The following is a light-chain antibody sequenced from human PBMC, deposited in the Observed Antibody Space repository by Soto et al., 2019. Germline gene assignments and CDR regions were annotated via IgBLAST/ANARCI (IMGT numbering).Light chain of an antibody. J-gene: IGLJ2*01. V-gene: IGLV1-40*01. CDR3: QSYDSSLRGSV. CDR2: GNN. CDR1: SSNIGAGYD. Sequence: VLTQPPSVSGAPGQRVTISCTGSSSNIGAGYDVHWYQQLPGTAPKLLIYGNNNRPSGVPDRFSGSKSGTSASLAITGLQADDEADYYCQSYDSSLRGSVFGGGTKVTVL.